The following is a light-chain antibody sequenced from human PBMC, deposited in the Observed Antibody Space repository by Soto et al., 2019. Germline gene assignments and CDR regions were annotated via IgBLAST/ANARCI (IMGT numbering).Light chain of an antibody. Sequence: DIQMTQSPSTLSGAAGDRVTITCRASQTISSWLAWYQQKPGKAPKLLIYKASTLKSGVPSRFSGSGSGTELTLTISSLQPDDFATYYCQHYNSYSEAFGQGTKV. CDR1: QTISSW. CDR2: KAS. CDR3: QHYNSYSEA. V-gene: IGKV1-5*03. J-gene: IGKJ1*01.